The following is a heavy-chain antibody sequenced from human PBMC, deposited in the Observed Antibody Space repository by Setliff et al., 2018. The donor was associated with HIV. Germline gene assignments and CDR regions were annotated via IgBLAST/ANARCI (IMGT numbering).Heavy chain of an antibody. CDR2: IYYTGST. J-gene: IGHJ4*02. CDR3: IIAYSSGWLAPMGFDS. Sequence: SETLSLTCTVSGGSISSSVYYWAWIRQPPGKGLEYIGNIYYTGSTHHNPSLESRVATSVDTSKNQFSLKLSSVTAADTAVYYCIIAYSSGWLAPMGFDSWGQGTLVTVSS. CDR1: GGSISSSVYY. V-gene: IGHV4-39*01. D-gene: IGHD6-19*01.